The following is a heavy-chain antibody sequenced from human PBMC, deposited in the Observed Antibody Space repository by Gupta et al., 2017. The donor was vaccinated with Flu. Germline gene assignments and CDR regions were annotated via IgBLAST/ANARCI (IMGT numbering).Heavy chain of an antibody. CDR3: ARGHWDN. Sequence: EVQLVESGGGLVLPGGSLRICCAASGFTCSSYDMSWVRHATGRGLEWVSFISSSASTYYGDPVRGRFTISRDNAKNSLYLQMSGLRDEDTAVYYCARGHWDNWGQGTLVTVSS. CDR1: GFTCSSYD. J-gene: IGHJ4*02. V-gene: IGHV3-48*03. CDR2: ISSSAST.